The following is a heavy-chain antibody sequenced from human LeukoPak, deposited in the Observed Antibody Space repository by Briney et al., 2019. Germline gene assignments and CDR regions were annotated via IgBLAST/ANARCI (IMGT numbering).Heavy chain of an antibody. D-gene: IGHD3-22*01. CDR2: IRASGGST. J-gene: IGHJ4*02. CDR1: GFTLSSYS. V-gene: IGHV3-23*01. Sequence: GGSLRLSCAASGFTLSSYSMRWVRQAPGKGLEWVSAIRASGGSTYYADSVKGRFTISRDDAKNTLHLQMNSLRAEDTAVYYCATLSYDYYHGSGLQLSWGQGTLVTVSS. CDR3: ATLSYDYYHGSGLQLS.